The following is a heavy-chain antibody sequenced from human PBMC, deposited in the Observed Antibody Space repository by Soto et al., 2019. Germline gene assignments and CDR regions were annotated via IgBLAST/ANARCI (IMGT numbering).Heavy chain of an antibody. CDR3: ARRDTSGFLRYFDN. J-gene: IGHJ4*02. D-gene: IGHD3-3*01. CDR1: GGTFSSFTNYP. V-gene: IGHV1-69*06. Sequence: KVSCKSSGGTFSSFTNYPINWVRQAPGQGLEWMGGIVPNVGTVNYAQKFRGKVTITADKSTGTAYMELSSLRSEDTALYYCARRDTSGFLRYFDNWGQGTQVTVSS. CDR2: IVPNVGTV.